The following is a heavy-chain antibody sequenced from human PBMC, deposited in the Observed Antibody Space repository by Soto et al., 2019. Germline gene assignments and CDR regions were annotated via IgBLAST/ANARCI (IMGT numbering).Heavy chain of an antibody. CDR3: ARDPVWDIVVVPAAMQFEY. CDR2: ISSSSSYI. V-gene: IGHV3-21*01. Sequence: GGSLRLSCAASGFTFSSYSMNWVRHAPGQGMEWFSSISSSSSYIYYADSVKGRFTISRDNAKNSLYLQMKSLRAEDTAVYYCARDPVWDIVVVPAAMQFEYWGEGTLVTVSS. D-gene: IGHD2-2*01. CDR1: GFTFSSYS. J-gene: IGHJ4*02.